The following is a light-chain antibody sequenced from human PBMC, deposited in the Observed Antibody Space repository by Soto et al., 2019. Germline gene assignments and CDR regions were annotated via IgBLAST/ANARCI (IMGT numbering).Light chain of an antibody. CDR1: SNDIGEYHY. CDR2: EVT. Sequence: QSVLTQPPSASGSPGQSVTIPCTGTSNDIGEYHYVSWYQQHPGKAPKLMIYEVTQRPSGVPHRFSGSKSGNTASLTVSGLQPEDEADYYCTSYAGSDYPVLFGGGTKVTVL. J-gene: IGLJ2*01. CDR3: TSYAGSDYPVL. V-gene: IGLV2-8*01.